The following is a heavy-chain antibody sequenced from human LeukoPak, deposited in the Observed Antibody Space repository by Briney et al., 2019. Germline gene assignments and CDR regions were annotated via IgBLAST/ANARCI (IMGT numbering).Heavy chain of an antibody. D-gene: IGHD3-9*01. CDR3: ARTYYDILTGYNPYFDY. CDR2: IKHIGPTT. V-gene: IGHV3-11*04. Sequence: PGGSLRLSCAASGFTFNDYYMTWIRQAPGKGLEWVSTIKHIGPTTYYADSVKGRFTISRDNAKNSLYLQMNSLRAEDTAVYYCARTYYDILTGYNPYFDYWGQGILVTVSS. CDR1: GFTFNDYY. J-gene: IGHJ4*02.